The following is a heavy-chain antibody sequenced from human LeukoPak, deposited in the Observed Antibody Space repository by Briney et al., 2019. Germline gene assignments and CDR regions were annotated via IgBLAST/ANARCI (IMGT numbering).Heavy chain of an antibody. V-gene: IGHV4-34*01. CDR3: AGVQWLNDY. CDR2: INHSGST. Sequence: SETLSLTCAVYGGSFSGYYWSWIRQPPGKGLEWIGEINHSGSTNYNPSLKSRVTISVDTSKNQFSLKLSSVTAADTAVYYCAGVQWLNDYWGQGTLVTVSS. J-gene: IGHJ4*02. D-gene: IGHD6-19*01. CDR1: GGSFSGYY.